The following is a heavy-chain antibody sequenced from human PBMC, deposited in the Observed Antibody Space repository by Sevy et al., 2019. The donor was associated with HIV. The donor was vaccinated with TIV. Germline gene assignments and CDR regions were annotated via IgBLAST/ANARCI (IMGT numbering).Heavy chain of an antibody. D-gene: IGHD1-26*01. J-gene: IGHJ4*02. CDR3: ASRPVGAGNFDY. Sequence: SETLSLTCTVSGGSISSSSYYWGWIRQPPGKGLEWIGSIYYSGSTCYNPSLKSRVTISVDTSKNQFSLKLSSVTAADTAVYYSASRPVGAGNFDYWGQGTLVTVSS. CDR1: GGSISSSSYY. CDR2: IYYSGST. V-gene: IGHV4-39*01.